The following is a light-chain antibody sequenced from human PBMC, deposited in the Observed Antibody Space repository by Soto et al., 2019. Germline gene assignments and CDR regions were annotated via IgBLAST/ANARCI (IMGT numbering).Light chain of an antibody. CDR2: GAS. J-gene: IGKJ1*01. CDR1: QSVGGRY. Sequence: IVLTQSPGTLSLSPGERATLSCRYSQSVGGRYLAWFQQKPGQTPRLLIYGASTRAAGDPDRFSGYGSGTDFSLTINSLEPEDLAVYYCHHYGPSPWAFGQGTKVEIK. V-gene: IGKV3-20*01. CDR3: HHYGPSPWA.